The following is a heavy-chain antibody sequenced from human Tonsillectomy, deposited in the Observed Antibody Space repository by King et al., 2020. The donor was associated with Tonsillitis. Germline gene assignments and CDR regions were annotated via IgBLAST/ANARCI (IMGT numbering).Heavy chain of an antibody. CDR2: IYHSGST. Sequence: QLQESGPGLVKPSGTLSLTCAVSGGSISSSNWWSWVCQPPGKGLEWIGEIYHSGSTNYKPCLKSRVTISVDKSKNQFSLKLSSVTAADTAVYYCARSQAGATRGDFDYWGQGTLVTVSS. D-gene: IGHD1-26*01. CDR3: ARSQAGATRGDFDY. V-gene: IGHV4-4*02. J-gene: IGHJ4*02. CDR1: GGSISSSNW.